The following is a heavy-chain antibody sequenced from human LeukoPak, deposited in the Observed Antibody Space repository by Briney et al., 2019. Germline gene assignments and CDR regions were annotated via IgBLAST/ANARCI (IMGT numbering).Heavy chain of an antibody. CDR1: GFTFSSYA. Sequence: PGGSLRLSCAASGFTFSSYAMHWVRQAPGKGLEWVAVISYDGSNKYYADSVKGRFTIPRDNSKNTLYLQMNSLRAEDTAVYYCARTLDYWGQGTLVTVSS. CDR3: ARTLDY. V-gene: IGHV3-30-3*01. J-gene: IGHJ4*02. CDR2: ISYDGSNK.